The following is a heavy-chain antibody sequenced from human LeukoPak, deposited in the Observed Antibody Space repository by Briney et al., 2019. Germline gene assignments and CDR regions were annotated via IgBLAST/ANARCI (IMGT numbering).Heavy chain of an antibody. V-gene: IGHV3-43D*03. CDR1: GFTVSSNY. Sequence: GGSLRLSCAASGFTVSSNYMSWVRQAPGKGLEWVCLINWNGLSAYYSDSVKGRFTISRDDSKNSLYLQMNSLRIEDTALYYCAKDRSIAAAGVDYWGQGTQVTVSS. CDR2: INWNGLSA. J-gene: IGHJ4*02. D-gene: IGHD6-13*01. CDR3: AKDRSIAAAGVDY.